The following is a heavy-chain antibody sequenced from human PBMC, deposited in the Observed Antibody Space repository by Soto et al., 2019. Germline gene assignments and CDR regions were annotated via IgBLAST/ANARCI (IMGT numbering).Heavy chain of an antibody. CDR1: GYTFISYG. CDR2: ISAYNGYT. J-gene: IGHJ4*02. D-gene: IGHD6-19*01. V-gene: IGHV1-18*03. Sequence: QVQLVQSAAEVKKPGASVKVSCKASGYTFISYGISWVRQAPGQGLEWMGWISAYNGYTNYAQNMKGRLTVTTDTYTHTAQLYFMGLNSDMMAVYYVARAYTAVTGTPFWGQWGEGTLVNVSA. CDR3: ARAYTAVTGTPFWGQ.